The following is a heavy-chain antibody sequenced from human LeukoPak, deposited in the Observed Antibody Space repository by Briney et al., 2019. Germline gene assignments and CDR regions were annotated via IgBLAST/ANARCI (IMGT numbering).Heavy chain of an antibody. CDR1: GGTFSSYA. CDR2: IIPIFGTA. J-gene: IGHJ6*03. CDR3: ARVGCGGDCYPYYYYMDV. V-gene: IGHV1-69*05. D-gene: IGHD2-21*02. Sequence: GASVKVSCKASGGTFSSYAISWVRQAPGQGLEWMGGIIPIFGTANYAQKFQGRVTITTDESTSTAYMELSSLRSEDTAVYYCARVGCGGDCYPYYYYMDVWGKGTTVTVSS.